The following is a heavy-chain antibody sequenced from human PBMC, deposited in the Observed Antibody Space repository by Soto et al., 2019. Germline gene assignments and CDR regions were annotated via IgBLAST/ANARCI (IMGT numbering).Heavy chain of an antibody. J-gene: IGHJ6*02. Sequence: GVSLRLSCAASGFTFSDYGMHWVRQAPGEGLQWAAVIWFDGSNEHYADSVKGRYTISRDNSKNTLYLQMYSLRAGDTAVYYCARGSLYCSSTSCSYGMDVWGQGTTVTVSS. D-gene: IGHD2-15*01. V-gene: IGHV3-33*01. CDR1: GFTFSDYG. CDR2: IWFDGSNE. CDR3: ARGSLYCSSTSCSYGMDV.